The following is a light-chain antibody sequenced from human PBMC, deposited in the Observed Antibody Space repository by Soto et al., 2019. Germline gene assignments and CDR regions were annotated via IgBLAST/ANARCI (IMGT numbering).Light chain of an antibody. V-gene: IGKV1-39*01. J-gene: IGKJ5*01. CDR3: QQTYTTLSIT. CDR2: AAS. Sequence: DIQMTQSPSSLSGSVGDRVTITCRASESISRHLNWYQQKPGKAPKLLIYAASSLQNGVPSRFRGGGSGTDFTLTISNLQPEDLATYYCQQTYTTLSITFGQGTRLDIK. CDR1: ESISRH.